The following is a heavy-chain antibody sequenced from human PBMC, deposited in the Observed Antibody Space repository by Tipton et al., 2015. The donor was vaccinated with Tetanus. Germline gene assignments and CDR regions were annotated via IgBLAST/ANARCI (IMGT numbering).Heavy chain of an antibody. CDR2: ISWNSGSI. V-gene: IGHV3-9*01. CDR1: GFTFDDYA. J-gene: IGHJ4*02. D-gene: IGHD3-16*01. CDR3: AKARGARTPYYFDY. Sequence: SLRLSCAASGFTFDDYAMHWVRQAPGKGLEWVSGISWNSGSIGYADSVKGRFTISRDNAKNSLYLQMNSLRAEDTALYYCAKARGARTPYYFDYWGQGTLVTVSS.